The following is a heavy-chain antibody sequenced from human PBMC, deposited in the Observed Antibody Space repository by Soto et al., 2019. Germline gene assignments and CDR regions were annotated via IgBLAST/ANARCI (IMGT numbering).Heavy chain of an antibody. Sequence: GGSLRLSCAASGFTFSSQAMSWVRQAPGKGPEWVSAISGSGDSTYYADSVKGRFTISRDNAKNTLYVQMNSLRAEDTAVYYRAKQIGYCSAGTCYFDYWGQGTLVTVSS. CDR1: GFTFSSQA. J-gene: IGHJ4*02. D-gene: IGHD2-15*01. CDR3: AKQIGYCSAGTCYFDY. CDR2: ISGSGDST. V-gene: IGHV3-23*01.